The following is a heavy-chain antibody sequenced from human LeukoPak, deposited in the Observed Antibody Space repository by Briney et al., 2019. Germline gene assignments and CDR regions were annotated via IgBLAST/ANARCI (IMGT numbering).Heavy chain of an antibody. D-gene: IGHD3-10*01. CDR2: INPNSGGT. V-gene: IGHV1-2*02. J-gene: IGHJ3*02. CDR1: GYTFTGYY. Sequence: ASVKVSCKASGYTFTGYYMHWVRQAPGQGLESMGWINPNSGGTNYAQKFQGRVTMTRDTSISTAYMELSRLRSDDTAVYYCARARGSGSLRAFDIWGQGTMVTVSS. CDR3: ARARGSGSLRAFDI.